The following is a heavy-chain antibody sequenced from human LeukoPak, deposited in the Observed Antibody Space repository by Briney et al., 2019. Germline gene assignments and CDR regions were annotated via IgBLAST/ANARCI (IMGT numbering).Heavy chain of an antibody. V-gene: IGHV1-46*01. CDR3: AREHYYDSSGRGAFDI. J-gene: IGHJ3*02. CDR2: INPSGGST. D-gene: IGHD3-22*01. Sequence: GASVKVSCKASGYTFTSYYMHWVRQAPGQGLEWMGIINPSGGSTGYAQKFQGRVTMTRDTSTSTAYMELSSLRSEDTAVYYCAREHYYDSSGRGAFDIWGQGTMVTVSS. CDR1: GYTFTSYY.